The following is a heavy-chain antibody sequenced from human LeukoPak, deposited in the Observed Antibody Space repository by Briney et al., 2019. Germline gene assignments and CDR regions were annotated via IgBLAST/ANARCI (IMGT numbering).Heavy chain of an antibody. J-gene: IGHJ4*02. Sequence: GGSLRLSCVASGFSFNVYSMNWVRQAPGKGLEWVSYISSSSSDTYYAGSVGGRFIVSRDNAKNSLYLQMNSLRAEDTAVYYCARGAGTGYLDYWGQGTLVTVSS. CDR2: ISSSSSDT. V-gene: IGHV3-48*01. CDR3: ARGAGTGYLDY. CDR1: GFSFNVYS. D-gene: IGHD6-19*01.